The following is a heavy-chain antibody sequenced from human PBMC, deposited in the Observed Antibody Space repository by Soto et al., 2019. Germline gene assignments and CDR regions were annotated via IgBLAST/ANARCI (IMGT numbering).Heavy chain of an antibody. J-gene: IGHJ4*02. CDR1: GYIFTNYG. D-gene: IGHD1-1*01. CDR2: ISAHNGNT. Sequence: QVHLVQSGAEVKKPGASVKVTCKGSGYIFTNYGITWVRQAPGQGLEWMGWISAHNGNTNYAQKLQGRVTVTRDTSTSTAYMEPRNLRSDDTAVYYCARGRYGDYWGQGALVTVSS. CDR3: ARGRYGDY. V-gene: IGHV1-18*01.